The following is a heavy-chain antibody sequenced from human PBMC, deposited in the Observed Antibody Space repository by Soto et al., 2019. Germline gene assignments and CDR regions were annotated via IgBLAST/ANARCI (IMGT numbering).Heavy chain of an antibody. D-gene: IGHD3-22*01. CDR1: GFTFSSYA. Sequence: QVQLVESGGGVVQPGRSLRLSCAASGFTFSSYAMHWVRQAPGKGLEWAAVISYDGSNKYYADSVKGRFTISRDNSKNTLYLQMNSLRAEDTAVYYCARETYYYDSSGYGMDVWGQGTTVTVSS. CDR3: ARETYYYDSSGYGMDV. J-gene: IGHJ6*02. V-gene: IGHV3-30-3*01. CDR2: ISYDGSNK.